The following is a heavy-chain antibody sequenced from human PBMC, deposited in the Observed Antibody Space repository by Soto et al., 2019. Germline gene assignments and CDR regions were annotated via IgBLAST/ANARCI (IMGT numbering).Heavy chain of an antibody. V-gene: IGHV1-3*01. D-gene: IGHD3-10*01. CDR3: ATRGRSLGYYYGMDV. CDR2: INAGNGNT. J-gene: IGHJ6*02. Sequence: QVQHVQSGAEVKKPGASVKVSCKASGYTFTSYAMHWVRQAPGQRLEWMGWINAGNGNTKYSQKFQGRVTITRDTFASTVHMELSSLRSEDTAVYYCATRGRSLGYYYGMDVWGQGTTVTVSS. CDR1: GYTFTSYA.